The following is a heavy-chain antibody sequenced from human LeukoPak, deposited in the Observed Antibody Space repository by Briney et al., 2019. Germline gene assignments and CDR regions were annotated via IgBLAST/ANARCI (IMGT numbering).Heavy chain of an antibody. Sequence: ASVKASCKASGYTFTGYYMHWVRQAPGQGLELLGWINPNSGGPNYAQNFQGRVTMTRDTSISTAYMELSSLRSDDTAVYYCARGKGMTSATANFVDLWGRGTLVTVSS. CDR1: GYTFTGYY. J-gene: IGHJ2*01. V-gene: IGHV1-2*02. CDR2: INPNSGGP. CDR3: ARGKGMTSATANFVDL. D-gene: IGHD1-20*01.